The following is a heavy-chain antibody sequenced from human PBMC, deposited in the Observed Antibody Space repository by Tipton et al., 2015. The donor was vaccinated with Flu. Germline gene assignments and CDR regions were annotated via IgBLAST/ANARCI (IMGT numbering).Heavy chain of an antibody. D-gene: IGHD4-17*01. V-gene: IGHV3-30*02. CDR1: GFTFSGHG. CDR3: AKSLKGGTVTRFDAFDI. Sequence: SLRLSCAASGFTFSGHGMHWVRQAPGKGLEWVSFIRYDGSNKFFADSVKGRFTISRDNSKNTLYLEMNSLRAEDTAVYYCAKSLKGGTVTRFDAFDIWGQGTLVTVSS. J-gene: IGHJ3*02. CDR2: IRYDGSNK.